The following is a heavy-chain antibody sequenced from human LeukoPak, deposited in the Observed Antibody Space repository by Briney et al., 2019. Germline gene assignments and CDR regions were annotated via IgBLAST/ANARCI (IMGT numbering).Heavy chain of an antibody. J-gene: IGHJ4*02. Sequence: GGSLRLSCAASGFTFSSYAMHWVRQAPGKGLEWVANIKQDGSQKYYVDSVKGRFTISRDNAKNSLYLQMNSLRAEDTAVYYCARVEGPWGQGTLVTISS. CDR1: GFTFSSYA. CDR2: IKQDGSQK. CDR3: ARVEGP. V-gene: IGHV3-7*03.